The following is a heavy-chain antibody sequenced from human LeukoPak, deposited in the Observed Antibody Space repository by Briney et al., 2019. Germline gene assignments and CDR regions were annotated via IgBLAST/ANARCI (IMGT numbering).Heavy chain of an antibody. J-gene: IGHJ6*02. V-gene: IGHV1-18*01. CDR2: ISTYNGNT. CDR3: ARGTVIEPAVGYSYYGMDV. CDR1: GYTFTSYG. D-gene: IGHD2-2*01. Sequence: ASVKVSCKASGYTFTSYGISWVRQAPGQGLEWMGWISTYNGNTNYAQKLQGRVTMTTDTSTTTAYMELRSLRSDDTAVYYCARGTVIEPAVGYSYYGMDVWGQGTTVTVSS.